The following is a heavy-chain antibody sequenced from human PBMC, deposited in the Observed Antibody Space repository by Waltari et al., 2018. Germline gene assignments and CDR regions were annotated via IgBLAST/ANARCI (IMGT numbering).Heavy chain of an antibody. CDR3: ARGGGYTISEPGDF. Sequence: QVQLVQSGAEVKKPGASVKVSCQASGYTFTAFYMHWVRQAPGQGLEWMGLTSPTNGATGYAQKVQGRVTMTRDTSIRAAYMELKSLRYDDTAVYFCARGGGYTISEPGDFWGQGTLVTVSS. V-gene: IGHV1-2*02. CDR2: TSPTNGAT. J-gene: IGHJ4*02. D-gene: IGHD2-15*01. CDR1: GYTFTAFY.